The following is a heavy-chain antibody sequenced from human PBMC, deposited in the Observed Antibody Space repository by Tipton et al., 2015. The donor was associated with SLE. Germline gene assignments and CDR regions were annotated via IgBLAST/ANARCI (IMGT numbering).Heavy chain of an antibody. J-gene: IGHJ4*02. CDR3: VRASSVSLDY. D-gene: IGHD1-26*01. CDR2: INTDGSTT. Sequence: SLRLSCAASGFTFSSHWMHWVRQAPGKGLVWVSRINTDGSTTTYADSVKGRVAISRDDAKNTLYLQMNSLRAEDTAVYYCVRASSVSLDYWCQGTLVAVSS. CDR1: GFTFSSHW. V-gene: IGHV3-74*01.